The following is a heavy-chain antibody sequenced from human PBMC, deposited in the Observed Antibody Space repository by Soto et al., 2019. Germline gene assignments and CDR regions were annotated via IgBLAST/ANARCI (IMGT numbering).Heavy chain of an antibody. CDR3: ARGTRIVVDRLRGDDAFAI. D-gene: IGHD3-22*01. CDR2: IIPIFGTA. Sequence: QVQLVQSGAEVKKPGSSVKVSCKASGGTFSSYAISWVRQAPGQGLAWMGGIIPIFGTANYAQKFQVRVTITADESKRTAYMELSSLRSEDTAVYYCARGTRIVVDRLRGDDAFAIWGQGTMVTVSS. V-gene: IGHV1-69*12. J-gene: IGHJ3*02. CDR1: GGTFSSYA.